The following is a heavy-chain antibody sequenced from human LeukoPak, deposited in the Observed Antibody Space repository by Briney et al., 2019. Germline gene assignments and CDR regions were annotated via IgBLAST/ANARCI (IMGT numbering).Heavy chain of an antibody. J-gene: IGHJ4*02. D-gene: IGHD1-14*01. V-gene: IGHV3-21*06. CDR1: GLTFSTSG. CDR2: IGPTGFDR. Sequence: PGGSLRLSCTTSGLTFSTSGLNWVRQAPGKGVEWVASIGPTGFDRYHADSMKGRFTISRDNANNFLYLQMDSLRAEDTAVYYCATETNGRHYDYWGQGTLLTVSS. CDR3: ATETNGRHYDY.